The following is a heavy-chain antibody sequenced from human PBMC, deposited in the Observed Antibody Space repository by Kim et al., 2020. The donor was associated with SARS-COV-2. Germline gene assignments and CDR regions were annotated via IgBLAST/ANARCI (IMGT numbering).Heavy chain of an antibody. V-gene: IGHV5-10-1*01. CDR3: ARQYCRSTSCLLYGMDV. Sequence: GESLKISCKGSGYSFTSYWISWVRQMPGKGLEWMGRIDPSDSYTNYSPSFQGHVTISADKSISTAYLQWSSLKASDTAMYYCARQYCRSTSCLLYGMDVWGQGTTVTVSS. D-gene: IGHD2-2*01. J-gene: IGHJ6*02. CDR1: GYSFTSYW. CDR2: IDPSDSYT.